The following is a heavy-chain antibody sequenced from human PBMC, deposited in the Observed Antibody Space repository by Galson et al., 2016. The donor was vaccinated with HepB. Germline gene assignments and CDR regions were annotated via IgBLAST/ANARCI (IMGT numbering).Heavy chain of an antibody. CDR3: ARRLRGGQAPWFDP. CDR2: IYPGGSDV. J-gene: IGHJ5*02. V-gene: IGHV5-51*01. Sequence: QSGAEVKKPGESLRISCQCSGFSFTNHWIGWVRQMPGKGLEWMGIIYPGGSDVRYSPSFQGQVTLSADASISTAYLQWSSLKVSDTAIYYWARRLRGGQAPWFDPWGQGTLVTVSS. D-gene: IGHD3-16*01. CDR1: GFSFTNHW.